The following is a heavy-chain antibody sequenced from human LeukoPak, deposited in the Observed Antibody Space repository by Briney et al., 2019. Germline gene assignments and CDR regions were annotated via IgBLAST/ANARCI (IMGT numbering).Heavy chain of an antibody. CDR3: ARGPLSITMVRGVIIGQY. J-gene: IGHJ4*02. CDR2: INPNSGGT. Sequence: GASVKVSCRASGYTFTGYYMHWVRQAPGQGLEWMGWINPNSGGTNYAQKFQGRVTMTRDTSISTAYMEPSRLRSDDTAVYYCARGPLSITMVRGVIIGQYWGQGTLVTVSS. V-gene: IGHV1-2*02. D-gene: IGHD3-10*01. CDR1: GYTFTGYY.